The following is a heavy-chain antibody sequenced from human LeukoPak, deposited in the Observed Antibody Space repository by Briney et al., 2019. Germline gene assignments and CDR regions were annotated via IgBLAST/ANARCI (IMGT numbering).Heavy chain of an antibody. V-gene: IGHV3-30*02. D-gene: IGHD6-13*01. Sequence: GGSLRLSCAASGFTFSSYGMHWVRQAPGKGLEWVAFIRYDGSNKYYADSVKGRFTISRDNSKNTLYLQMSSLRAEDTAVYYCAKGGSSSWYPNFDYWGQGTLVTASS. CDR3: AKGGSSSWYPNFDY. CDR1: GFTFSSYG. CDR2: IRYDGSNK. J-gene: IGHJ4*02.